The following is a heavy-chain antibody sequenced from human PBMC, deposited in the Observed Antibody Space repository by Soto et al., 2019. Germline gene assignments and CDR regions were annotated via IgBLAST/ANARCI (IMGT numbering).Heavy chain of an antibody. J-gene: IGHJ4*02. V-gene: IGHV3-33*01. CDR1: GFTFSSYG. D-gene: IGHD3-10*01. CDR2: IWYDGSNK. Sequence: QVQLVESGGGVVQPGRSLRLSCAASGFTFSSYGMQWVRQAPGKGLEWVAVIWYDGSNKYYADSVKGRFTISRDNSKNTLYLQMNSLRAEDTAVYYCAREGSIYGSGSYHPRYYFDYWGQGTLVTVSS. CDR3: AREGSIYGSGSYHPRYYFDY.